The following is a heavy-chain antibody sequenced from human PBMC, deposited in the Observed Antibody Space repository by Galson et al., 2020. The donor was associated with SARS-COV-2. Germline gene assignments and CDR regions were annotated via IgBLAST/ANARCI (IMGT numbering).Heavy chain of an antibody. CDR1: GYTFTTYY. V-gene: IGHV1-46*01. CDR3: ARGGGDGNWGECFHL. J-gene: IGHJ1*01. D-gene: IGHD2-21*01. Sequence: ASVKVSCKPSGYTFTTYYIHWLRQAPGQGLKWMGIVNPSNGGASYAVNFQGRVTMTRDTSTRTVYMELSSLRSEDTDVYYCARGGGDGNWGECFHLWGQVTLVAVSS. CDR2: VNPSNGGA.